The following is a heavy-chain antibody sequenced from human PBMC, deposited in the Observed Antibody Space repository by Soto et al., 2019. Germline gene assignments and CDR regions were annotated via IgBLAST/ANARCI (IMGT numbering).Heavy chain of an antibody. D-gene: IGHD3-22*01. CDR1: GGSISSGGYY. J-gene: IGHJ4*02. Sequence: SETLSLTCTVSGGSISSGGYYWSWIRQHTGKGLEWIGYIYYSGSTYYNPSLKSRVTISVDTSKNQFSLKLSSVTAADTAVYYCARASYYDSSGYQIGPYYFDYWGQGTLVTVSS. CDR2: IYYSGST. CDR3: ARASYYDSSGYQIGPYYFDY. V-gene: IGHV4-31*03.